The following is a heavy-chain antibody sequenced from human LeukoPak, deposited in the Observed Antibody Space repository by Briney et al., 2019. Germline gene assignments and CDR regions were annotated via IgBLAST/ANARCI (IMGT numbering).Heavy chain of an antibody. CDR3: ARTTVTTSYYYGMDV. J-gene: IGHJ6*02. V-gene: IGHV3-48*04. CDR1: GFTFSTNA. CDR2: ISSDTNSI. D-gene: IGHD4-17*01. Sequence: GGSLRLSCAASGFTFSTNAMNWVRQAPGKGLEWVSYISSDTNSIYYADSVKGRFTISRDNAKNSLYLQMNSLRAEDTAVYYCARTTVTTSYYYGMDVWGQGTTVTVSS.